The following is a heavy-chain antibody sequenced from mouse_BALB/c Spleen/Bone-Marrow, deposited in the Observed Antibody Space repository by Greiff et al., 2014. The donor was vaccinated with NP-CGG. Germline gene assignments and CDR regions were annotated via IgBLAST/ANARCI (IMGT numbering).Heavy chain of an antibody. V-gene: IGHV3-8*02. CDR1: GGSITSGY. Sequence: EVQLQQSGPSLVKPSQTLSLTCSVTGGSITSGYLNWIRKFPGNKLEYMGYISYSGSTYYNPSLKSRISITRDTSKNQYYLQLNSVTTEDTATYYCATYDGYCFDYWGQGTTLTVSS. J-gene: IGHJ2*01. CDR2: ISYSGST. D-gene: IGHD2-3*01. CDR3: ATYDGYCFDY.